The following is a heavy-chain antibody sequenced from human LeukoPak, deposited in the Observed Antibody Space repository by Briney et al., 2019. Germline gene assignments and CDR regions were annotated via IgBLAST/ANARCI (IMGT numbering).Heavy chain of an antibody. J-gene: IGHJ4*02. Sequence: GGSLRLSCAASGVSLSTTEINWVRQAPGKGLEWVSYILGTESVRNYADSVKGRFTISIDHAKNSVFLHMSSLKAEDTAVYYCARGVDYWGQGTLVTVSS. V-gene: IGHV3-48*03. CDR3: ARGVDY. CDR1: GVSLSTTE. CDR2: ILGTESVR.